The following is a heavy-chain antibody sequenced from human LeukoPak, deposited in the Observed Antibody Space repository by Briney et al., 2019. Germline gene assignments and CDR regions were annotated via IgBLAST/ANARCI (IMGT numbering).Heavy chain of an antibody. D-gene: IGHD3-22*01. CDR2: ISWNSGSI. Sequence: GRSLRLSCTASGFTFDDYAMHWIRQIPGKGLEWVSGISWNSGSIGYADSVKGRFTISRDNAKNSLDLQMNSLRAEDTALYYCVKDISDSSGYYRFDYWGQGTLVTVSS. CDR3: VKDISDSSGYYRFDY. J-gene: IGHJ4*02. V-gene: IGHV3-9*01. CDR1: GFTFDDYA.